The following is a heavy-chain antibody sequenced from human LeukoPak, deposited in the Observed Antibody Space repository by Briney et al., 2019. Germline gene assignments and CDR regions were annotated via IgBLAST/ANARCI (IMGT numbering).Heavy chain of an antibody. V-gene: IGHV5-51*01. CDR3: ARLDEGSSWYVIPRNPDY. CDR1: GYSFTSYW. J-gene: IGHJ4*02. D-gene: IGHD6-13*01. CDR2: IYPGDSDT. Sequence: AGESLKISCKGSGYSFTSYWIGWVRQMPGKGLEWMGIIYPGDSDTRYSPSFQGQVTISADKSISTAYLQWSSLKASDTAMYYCARLDEGSSWYVIPRNPDYWGQGTLVTVSS.